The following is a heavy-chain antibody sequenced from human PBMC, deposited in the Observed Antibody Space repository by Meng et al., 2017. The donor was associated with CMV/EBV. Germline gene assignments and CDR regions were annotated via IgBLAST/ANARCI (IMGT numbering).Heavy chain of an antibody. CDR3: ARFWSGYYKRGMDV. CDR1: GFTFSSYS. V-gene: IGHV3-21*04. D-gene: IGHD3-3*01. CDR2: ISSSSSYI. J-gene: IGHJ6*02. Sequence: GGSLRLSCAASGFTFSSYSMNWVRQAPGKGLEWVSSISSSSSYIYYADSVKGRFTISRDNAKNSLYLQMNSLRAEDTAVYYCARFWSGYYKRGMDVWGQGTTVTVSS.